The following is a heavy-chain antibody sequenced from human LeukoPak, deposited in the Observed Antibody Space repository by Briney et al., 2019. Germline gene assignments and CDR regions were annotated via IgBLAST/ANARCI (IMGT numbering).Heavy chain of an antibody. Sequence: GGSLRLSCAASGFTFSSYAMSWVRQAPGKGLEWVSAISGSGGSTYCADSVKGRFTISRDNSKNTLYLQMNSLRAEDTAVYYWAKEGGGIGYSSGWYLGEGLYYYYMDVWGKGTTVTVSS. V-gene: IGHV3-23*01. CDR2: ISGSGGST. CDR3: AKEGGGIGYSSGWYLGEGLYYYYMDV. D-gene: IGHD6-19*01. CDR1: GFTFSSYA. J-gene: IGHJ6*03.